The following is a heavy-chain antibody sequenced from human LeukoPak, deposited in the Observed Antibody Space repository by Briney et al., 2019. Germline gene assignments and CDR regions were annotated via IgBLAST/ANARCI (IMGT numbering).Heavy chain of an antibody. Sequence: GGSLRLSCAASGFTFSSYWMHWVRQAPGKGLVWVSRINSDGSSTSYADSVKSRFTISRDNAKNTLYLQMNSLRAEDTAVYYCAKGGVAAARDYWGQGTLVTVSS. CDR1: GFTFSSYW. V-gene: IGHV3-74*01. J-gene: IGHJ4*02. CDR3: AKGGVAAARDY. CDR2: INSDGSST. D-gene: IGHD6-13*01.